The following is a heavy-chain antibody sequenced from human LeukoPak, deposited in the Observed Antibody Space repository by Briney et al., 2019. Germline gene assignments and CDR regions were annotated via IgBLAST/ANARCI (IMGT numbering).Heavy chain of an antibody. CDR3: ARGFSSGFPFDY. V-gene: IGHV3-20*04. CDR1: GFTFSSYA. J-gene: IGHJ4*02. Sequence: PGGSLRLSCAASGFTFSSYAMSWVRQAPGKGLEWVSGINWNGGSTGYADSVKGRFTISRDNAKNSLYLQMNSLRAEDTALYYCARGFSSGFPFDYWGQGTLVTVSS. CDR2: INWNGGST. D-gene: IGHD6-19*01.